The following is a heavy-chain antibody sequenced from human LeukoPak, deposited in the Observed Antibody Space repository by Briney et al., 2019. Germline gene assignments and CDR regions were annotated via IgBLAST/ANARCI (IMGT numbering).Heavy chain of an antibody. V-gene: IGHV1-2*07. J-gene: IGHJ4*02. CDR1: GYIFSGYY. Sequence: ASVKVSCKATGYIFSGYYIHWIRQAPGQGLEWMGWINPNNGDTKYAHTFHGRVTMTRDTSIRTAYMELSGLRYDDTALYYCARDSNYYDSTDYLDHWGQGSQIIVSS. CDR3: ARDSNYYDSTDYLDH. CDR2: INPNNGDT. D-gene: IGHD3-9*01.